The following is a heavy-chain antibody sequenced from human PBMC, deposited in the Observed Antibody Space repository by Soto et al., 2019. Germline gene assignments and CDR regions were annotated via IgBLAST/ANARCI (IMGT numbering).Heavy chain of an antibody. V-gene: IGHV1-18*01. CDR1: GYTFTSYG. Sequence: QVQLVQSGAEVKKPGASVKVSCKASGYTFTSYGISWVRQAPGKGLEWMGWISAYNGNTNYEQKLQGRVTMTTDTATSTAYMELRSLSSDDTAVYYCARDQFDSYGPKGGLDYWGEGTLVTVSS. CDR3: ARDQFDSYGPKGGLDY. J-gene: IGHJ4*02. CDR2: ISAYNGNT. D-gene: IGHD5-18*01.